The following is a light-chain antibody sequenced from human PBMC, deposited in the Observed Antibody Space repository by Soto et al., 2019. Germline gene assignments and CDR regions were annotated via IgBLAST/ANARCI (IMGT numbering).Light chain of an antibody. CDR1: QSVSSN. Sequence: EIVMTQSPATLSVSPGERVTLSCRASQSVSSNLAWYQQKLGQAPRLLIYGASTRATGIPDRFSGSGSGTEFTLTISSLQSEDFTVYYCQQYNDWPLTFGGGTKVDI. CDR3: QQYNDWPLT. J-gene: IGKJ4*01. V-gene: IGKV3-15*01. CDR2: GAS.